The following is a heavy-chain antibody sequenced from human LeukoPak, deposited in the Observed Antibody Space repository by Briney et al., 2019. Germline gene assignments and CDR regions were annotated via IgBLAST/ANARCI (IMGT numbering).Heavy chain of an antibody. D-gene: IGHD5-18*01. J-gene: IGHJ4*02. CDR2: FYYSGST. V-gene: IGHV4-30-4*01. CDR3: ARGAVDTAMVYFDY. Sequence: SETLSLSCTVSGGSISSGDYYWSWIRQPPGKGLEWIGYFYYSGSTYYNPSLKSRVTISVDTSKNQFSLKLSSVTAADTAVYYCARGAVDTAMVYFDYWGQGTLVTVSS. CDR1: GGSISSGDYY.